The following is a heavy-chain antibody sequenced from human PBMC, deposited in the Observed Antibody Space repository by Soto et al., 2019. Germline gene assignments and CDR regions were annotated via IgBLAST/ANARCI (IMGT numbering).Heavy chain of an antibody. V-gene: IGHV4-34*01. CDR1: GGSCSGYY. Sequence: TETLSLTCAVHGGSCSGYYWTWIRQPPGKGLEWIGEITHSGSTNYNPSLKSRVTISVDTSKNQSSLNLNSVTAADTAVYYCARSSVRGWSYWGQGTLVTVSS. D-gene: IGHD3-10*02. CDR2: ITHSGST. J-gene: IGHJ4*02. CDR3: ARSSVRGWSY.